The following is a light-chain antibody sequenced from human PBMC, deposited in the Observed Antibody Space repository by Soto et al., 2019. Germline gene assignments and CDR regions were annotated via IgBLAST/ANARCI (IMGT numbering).Light chain of an antibody. V-gene: IGKV1-5*03. Sequence: DIQMTQSHSTLSASVGDRVTITCRASQSISTWLAWYQQKPGKAPKLLIYRASNLESGVPSRFSGSGSGTEFTLTISSLQPDDFATYYCQQYNSYSPWAFGQGTKVEIK. CDR2: RAS. CDR3: QQYNSYSPWA. J-gene: IGKJ1*01. CDR1: QSISTW.